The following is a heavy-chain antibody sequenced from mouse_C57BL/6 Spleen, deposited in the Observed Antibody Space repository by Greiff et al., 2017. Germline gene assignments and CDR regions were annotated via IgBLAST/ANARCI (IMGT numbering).Heavy chain of an antibody. CDR2: INPGSGGT. D-gene: IGHD1-1*01. J-gene: IGHJ2*01. CDR1: GYAFTNYL. Sequence: VQLQESGAELVRPGTSVKVSCKASGYAFTNYLIEWVKQRPGQGLEWIGVINPGSGGTNYNEKVKGKATLTADKSSSTAYMQLSSLTSEDSAVYFCARERYYYGSSYPFDYWGQGTTLTVSS. V-gene: IGHV1-54*01. CDR3: ARERYYYGSSYPFDY.